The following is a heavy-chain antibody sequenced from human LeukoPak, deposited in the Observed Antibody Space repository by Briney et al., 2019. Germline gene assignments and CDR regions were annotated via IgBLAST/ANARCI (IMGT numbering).Heavy chain of an antibody. CDR2: IKQDGSEK. J-gene: IGHJ4*02. CDR1: GFTFSSYW. D-gene: IGHD2-8*02. V-gene: IGHV3-7*03. Sequence: GGSLRLSCAASGFTFSSYWMSWVRQAPGRGLEWVANIKQDGSEKYYVDSLKGRFTISRDNAKNSLYLQMNSLRAADTAVYYCAKGRRWCPDYWGQGTLVTVSS. CDR3: AKGRRWCPDY.